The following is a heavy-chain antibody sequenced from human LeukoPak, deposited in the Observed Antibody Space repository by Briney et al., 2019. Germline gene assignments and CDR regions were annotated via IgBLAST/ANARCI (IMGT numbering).Heavy chain of an antibody. Sequence: PSQTLSLTCAVSGGSISSGGYSWSWIRQPPGKGLKWIGYIYHSGSTYYNPSLKSRVTISVDRSKNQFSLKLSSVTAADTAVYYCARAVPYSSSRYYYGMDVWGQGTTVTVSS. CDR2: IYHSGST. D-gene: IGHD6-13*01. CDR3: ARAVPYSSSRYYYGMDV. J-gene: IGHJ6*02. V-gene: IGHV4-30-2*01. CDR1: GGSISSGGYS.